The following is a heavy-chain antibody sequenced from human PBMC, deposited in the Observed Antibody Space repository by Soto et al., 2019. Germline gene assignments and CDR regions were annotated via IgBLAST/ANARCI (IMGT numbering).Heavy chain of an antibody. Sequence: QVQLVQSGAEVKKPGSSVKVSCKASGGTFSSYAISWVRQAPGQGLEWMGGIIPISGTANYAQKFQGRVTITADKSTSTAYMELSSLRSEDTAVYYCARLGGYYYGSGSYSARWGQGTLVTVSS. V-gene: IGHV1-69*06. J-gene: IGHJ4*02. CDR3: ARLGGYYYGSGSYSAR. CDR2: IIPISGTA. CDR1: GGTFSSYA. D-gene: IGHD3-10*01.